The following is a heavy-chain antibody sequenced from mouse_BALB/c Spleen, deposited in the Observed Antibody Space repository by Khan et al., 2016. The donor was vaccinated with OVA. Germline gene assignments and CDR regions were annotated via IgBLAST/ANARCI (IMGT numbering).Heavy chain of an antibody. J-gene: IGHJ4*01. CDR2: IYTSTGEP. CDR3: ARGGRRAMDY. Sequence: QIQLVQSGPDLKKPGETVKISCKASGYTFTNYGINWVKQAPGKGLKWMGWIYTSTGEPTYADDFKGRFAFSLETSARNAYLQINNLKNEDTATYCCARGGRRAMDYGGQGTSVTVSS. CDR1: GYTFTNYG. D-gene: IGHD3-3*01. V-gene: IGHV9-3-1*01.